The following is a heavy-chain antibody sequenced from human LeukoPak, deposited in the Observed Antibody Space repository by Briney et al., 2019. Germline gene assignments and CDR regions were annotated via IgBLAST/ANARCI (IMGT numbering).Heavy chain of an antibody. CDR1: GGSISSYY. CDR2: IYYSGST. D-gene: IGHD3-22*01. V-gene: IGHV4-59*12. Sequence: SETLSLTCTVSGGSISSYYWSWIRQPPGKGLEWIGYIYYSGSTNYNPSLKSRVTISVDTSKNQFSLKLSSVTAADTAVYYCARDYYDSSGYYDVGAFDIWGQGTMVTVSS. J-gene: IGHJ3*02. CDR3: ARDYYDSSGYYDVGAFDI.